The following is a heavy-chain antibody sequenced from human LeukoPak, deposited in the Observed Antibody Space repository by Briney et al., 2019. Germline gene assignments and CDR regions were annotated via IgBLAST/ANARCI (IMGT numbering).Heavy chain of an antibody. CDR2: LSYSGST. CDR3: ARHIQGANVCDY. J-gene: IGHJ4*02. D-gene: IGHD2-21*01. CDR1: GGSISSSNSY. Sequence: PSDTQSLTCTVSGGSISSSNSYWGWIRQPPGKGLEWIGTLSYSGSTYYNPSLKSRITISVDTSKSQFSLRLSSVTAADTALYYCARHIQGANVCDYWGQGTLVTVPS. V-gene: IGHV4-39*01.